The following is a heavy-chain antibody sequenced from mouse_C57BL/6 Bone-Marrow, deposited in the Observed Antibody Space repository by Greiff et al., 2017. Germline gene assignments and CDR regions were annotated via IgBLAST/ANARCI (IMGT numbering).Heavy chain of an antibody. CDR2: IRNKANGYTT. CDR3: ARYKGHYYVSSYDIFDD. CDR1: GFTFTDYY. D-gene: IGHD1-1*01. J-gene: IGHJ2*01. Sequence: EVKLMESGGGLVQPGGSLSLSCAASGFTFTDYYMSWVRQPPGKALEWLGFIRNKANGYTTEYSASVTGRFTISRDNSQSIHYLQMNALRDKDSATYYCARYKGHYYVSSYDIFDDWGQGTTLTVSS. V-gene: IGHV7-3*01.